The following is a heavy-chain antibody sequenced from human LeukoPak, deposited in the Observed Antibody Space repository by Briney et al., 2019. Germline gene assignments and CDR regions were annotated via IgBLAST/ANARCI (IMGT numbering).Heavy chain of an antibody. J-gene: IGHJ4*02. D-gene: IGHD1-7*01. CDR1: GGSTSSYY. Sequence: SETLSLTCTVSGGSTSSYYWSWIRQPPGKGLEWIGYIYYSGSTNYNPSLKSRVTISVDTSKNQFSLKLSSVTAADTAVYYCARLSGTRYYFDYWGRGTLVTVSS. V-gene: IGHV4-59*01. CDR3: ARLSGTRYYFDY. CDR2: IYYSGST.